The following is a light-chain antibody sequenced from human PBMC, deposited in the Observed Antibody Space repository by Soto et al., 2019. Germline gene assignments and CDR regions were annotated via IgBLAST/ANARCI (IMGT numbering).Light chain of an antibody. Sequence: QSALTQPASVSGSPGQSITISCTGTSSDVGGYNYVSWYQQHPGKAPKLMIYDVSNRPSGVSNRFSGSKSGNTASLTISGLLAEDEADYYCSSYTSSSTLEKNVVFGGGTKLTVL. CDR2: DVS. CDR3: SSYTSSSTLEKNVV. J-gene: IGLJ2*01. CDR1: SSDVGGYNY. V-gene: IGLV2-14*01.